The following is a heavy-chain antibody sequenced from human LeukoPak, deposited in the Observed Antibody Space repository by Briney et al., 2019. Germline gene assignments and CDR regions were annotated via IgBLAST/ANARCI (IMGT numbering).Heavy chain of an antibody. V-gene: IGHV3-33*06. J-gene: IGHJ4*02. CDR1: GFTFSSYG. Sequence: GRSLRLSCAASGFTFSSYGMHWVRQAPGKGLAWVAVIWYDGSNKYYADSVKGRFTISRDNSKNTLYLQMNSLRAEDTAVYYCAKASSGWYYFDYWGQGTLVTVSS. D-gene: IGHD6-19*01. CDR3: AKASSGWYYFDY. CDR2: IWYDGSNK.